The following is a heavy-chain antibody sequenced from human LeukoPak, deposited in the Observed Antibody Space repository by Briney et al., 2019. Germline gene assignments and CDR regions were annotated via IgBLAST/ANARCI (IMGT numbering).Heavy chain of an antibody. J-gene: IGHJ4*02. CDR1: GDSISSTNYY. Sequence: SETLSLTCTVSGDSISSTNYYWAWIRQPPGKGLEWIGSIYYSGRTYYIPSLSSRVTISLDTPKNQISLKLSSVTAADTAVYYCATHPSAPDRKSHFDQWGQGTLVTVSS. CDR3: ATHPSAPDRKSHFDQ. CDR2: IYYSGRT. D-gene: IGHD1-14*01. V-gene: IGHV4-39*01.